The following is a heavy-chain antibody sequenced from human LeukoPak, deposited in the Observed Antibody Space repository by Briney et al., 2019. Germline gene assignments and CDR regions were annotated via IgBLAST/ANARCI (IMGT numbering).Heavy chain of an antibody. CDR2: ISHSGGT. V-gene: IGHV4-34*01. CDR1: GGSLSGYY. CDR3: ARNGTSGFAFDP. Sequence: SETLSLTCAVYGGSLSGYYWSWLRQPPGKGLEWIGEISHSGGTNYNPSLKSRVTISADSPRSHFSLRLSSVTAADTAVYYCARNGTSGFAFDPWGQGTLVTVSS. J-gene: IGHJ5*02. D-gene: IGHD3-3*01.